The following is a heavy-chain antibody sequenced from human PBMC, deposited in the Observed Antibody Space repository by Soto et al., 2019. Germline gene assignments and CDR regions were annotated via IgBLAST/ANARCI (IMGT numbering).Heavy chain of an antibody. CDR3: ARQRGLNDDFWSGYQVGGGFPDYYGMDV. CDR1: GYSFTSYW. J-gene: IGHJ6*02. D-gene: IGHD3-3*01. CDR2: IYPGDSDT. Sequence: GESLKISCKGSGYSFTSYWIGWVRQMPGKGLEWMGIIYPGDSDTRYSPSFQGQVTISADKSIRTAYLQWSSLKASDTAMYYCARQRGLNDDFWSGYQVGGGFPDYYGMDVWGQGTTVTVSS. V-gene: IGHV5-51*01.